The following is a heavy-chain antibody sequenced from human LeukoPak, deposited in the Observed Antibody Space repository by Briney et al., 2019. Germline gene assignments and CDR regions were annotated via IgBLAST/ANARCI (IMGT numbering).Heavy chain of an antibody. CDR1: GYTFTGYY. CDR2: INPNSGDT. V-gene: IGHV1-2*02. CDR3: ARGIQDTGSFDY. Sequence: ASVKVSCKASGYTFTGYYMHWVRQAPGQGLEWMGWINPNSGDTNYAQKFQGRVTMTRDTSITTAYMELSSLRSDDTAVYYCARGIQDTGSFDYWGQGTLVTVSS. D-gene: IGHD5-18*01. J-gene: IGHJ4*02.